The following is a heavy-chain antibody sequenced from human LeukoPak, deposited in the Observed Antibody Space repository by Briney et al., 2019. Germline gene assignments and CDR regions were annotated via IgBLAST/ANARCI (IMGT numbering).Heavy chain of an antibody. D-gene: IGHD3-9*01. CDR2: IIPIPGTA. CDR1: GGTFRRYS. CDR3: FQAEDGIRYFDRLSLDF. J-gene: IGHJ4*02. V-gene: IGHV1-69*16. Sequence: SVKVSCKASGGTFRRYSLSWVRQAPGQGLEWMGGIIPIPGTANYAQKFQGRVTITADESTNTAYMELNSLTPDDTAVYYFFQAEDGIRYFDRLSLDFWGQGTLVTVSS.